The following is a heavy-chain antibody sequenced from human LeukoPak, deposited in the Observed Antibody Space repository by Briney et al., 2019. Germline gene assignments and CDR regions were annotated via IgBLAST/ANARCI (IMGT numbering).Heavy chain of an antibody. Sequence: GGSLRLSCAASGFPFSNVWMTWVRQAPGKGLEWVGRIKSKTEGGETDYAAPLKGRFTISRDDSKNTLYLQINSLKTDDTAVYYCGQASGYDRYWGQGTLVTVYS. CDR2: IKSKTEGGET. J-gene: IGHJ4*02. CDR3: GQASGYDRY. V-gene: IGHV3-15*01. CDR1: GFPFSNVW. D-gene: IGHD5-12*01.